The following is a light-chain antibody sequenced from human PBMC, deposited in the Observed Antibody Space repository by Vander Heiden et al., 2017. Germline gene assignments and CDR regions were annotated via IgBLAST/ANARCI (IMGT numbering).Light chain of an antibody. CDR1: SSNIGSNT. Sequence: SGLTQPPSASGTPAQRVTISCSGSSSNIGSNTVNWYQQLPGTAPKLLIYSNNQRPSGVPDRFSGSKSGTSASLAISGLQSEDEADYYCAAWDDSLNGWVFGGGTKLTVL. CDR2: SNN. V-gene: IGLV1-44*01. J-gene: IGLJ3*02. CDR3: AAWDDSLNGWV.